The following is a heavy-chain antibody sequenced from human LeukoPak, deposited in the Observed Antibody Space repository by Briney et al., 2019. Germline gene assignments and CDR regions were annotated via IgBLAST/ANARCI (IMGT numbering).Heavy chain of an antibody. J-gene: IGHJ4*02. CDR2: VHLSGAS. Sequence: KTSGTLSLTCAVSGGPILTTNWWSWVRQPPGKGLEWIGEVHLSGASNYNPSLKSRVNMSIDKSKNQLSLELTSVTAADTAIYYCTRESGAFSPFGFWGQGTLVTVSS. CDR3: TRESGAFSPFGF. V-gene: IGHV4-4*02. CDR1: GGPILTTNW. D-gene: IGHD1-26*01.